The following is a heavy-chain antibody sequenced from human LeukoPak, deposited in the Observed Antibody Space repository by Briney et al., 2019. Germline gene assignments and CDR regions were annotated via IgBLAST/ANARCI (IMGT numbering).Heavy chain of an antibody. D-gene: IGHD2-2*01. CDR1: GFTFSSYA. CDR2: IFGSGT. Sequence: HPGGSLRLSCAASGFTFSSYAMSWVRQAPGKWLEWVSDIFGSGTDYADSVKGRVTVSRDNSKNTLYLQMNSLRAEDTAVYYCAKSIWPQGSRTYDFWGQGVLVTVSS. J-gene: IGHJ4*02. V-gene: IGHV3-23*01. CDR3: AKSIWPQGSRTYDF.